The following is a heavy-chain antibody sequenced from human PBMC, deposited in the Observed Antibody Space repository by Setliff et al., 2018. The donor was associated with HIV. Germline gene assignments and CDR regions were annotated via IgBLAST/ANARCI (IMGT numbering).Heavy chain of an antibody. V-gene: IGHV3-21*01. J-gene: IGHJ6*02. CDR3: ASSLVATNYYYGMDV. CDR1: GFTFSSYS. Sequence: GGSLRLSCAASGFTFSSYSMHWVRQAPGKGLEWVSSISSSSSYIYYADSVKCRFTISRDNAKNSLYLQMNSLRAEDTAVYYCASSLVATNYYYGMDVWGQGTTVTVSS. D-gene: IGHD5-12*01. CDR2: ISSSSSYI.